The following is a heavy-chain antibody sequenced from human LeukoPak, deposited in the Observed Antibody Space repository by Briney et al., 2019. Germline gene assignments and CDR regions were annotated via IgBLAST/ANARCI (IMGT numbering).Heavy chain of an antibody. D-gene: IGHD1-26*01. Sequence: ASVKVSFKASGYTFTAYYMHWVRPAPGQGLEGMGWINPNSGGTNSAQKFQGRVTMTRDTSISTAYMDLSGLGSDDTVAYYCARWMVGAFYYFDYWGQGTLVTVSS. V-gene: IGHV1-2*02. CDR2: INPNSGGT. J-gene: IGHJ4*02. CDR1: GYTFTAYY. CDR3: ARWMVGAFYYFDY.